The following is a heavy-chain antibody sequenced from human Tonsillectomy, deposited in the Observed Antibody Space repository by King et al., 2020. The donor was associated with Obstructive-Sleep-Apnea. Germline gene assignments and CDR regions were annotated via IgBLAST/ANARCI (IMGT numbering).Heavy chain of an antibody. J-gene: IGHJ6*02. Sequence: VQLQESGPGLVKPSQTLSLTCTVSGGSISSGDYYWSWIRQPPGKGLEWIGYIYYSGSTYYNPSLKSRVTISVDTSKNKFSLKLSSVTAADTAGNYCARDRITMVRGFSMATYYYGMDVWGQGTTVTVSS. CDR3: ARDRITMVRGFSMATYYYGMDV. V-gene: IGHV4-30-4*01. D-gene: IGHD3-10*01. CDR1: GGSISSGDYY. CDR2: IYYSGST.